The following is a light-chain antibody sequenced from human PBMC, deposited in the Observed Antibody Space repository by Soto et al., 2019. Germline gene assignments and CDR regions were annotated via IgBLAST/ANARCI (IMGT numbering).Light chain of an antibody. Sequence: ETVLTQSPATLSLSPGERATLSCRASQSVSSHLAWYQQKPGQAPRLLIYDASNRATGIPARFSGSGSGTDFTLTISSLEPEDFAFYYCQKRYNWPQTFGQGTKVDIK. CDR3: QKRYNWPQT. V-gene: IGKV3-11*01. CDR2: DAS. J-gene: IGKJ1*01. CDR1: QSVSSH.